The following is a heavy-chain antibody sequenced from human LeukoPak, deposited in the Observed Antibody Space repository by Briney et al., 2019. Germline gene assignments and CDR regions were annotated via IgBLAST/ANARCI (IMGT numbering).Heavy chain of an antibody. D-gene: IGHD3-10*01. J-gene: IGHJ4*02. V-gene: IGHV3-23*01. CDR2: ISGSGGST. CDR3: AKADALLWFGESKYYFDY. Sequence: GGSLRLFCAASGFTFSSYAMSWVRQAPGKGLEWVSAISGSGGSTYYADSVKGRFTISRDNSKNTLYLQMNSLRAEDTAVYYCAKADALLWFGESKYYFDYWGQGTLVTVSS. CDR1: GFTFSSYA.